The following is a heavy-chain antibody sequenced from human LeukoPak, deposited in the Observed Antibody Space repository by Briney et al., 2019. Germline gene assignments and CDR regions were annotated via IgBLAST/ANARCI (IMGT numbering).Heavy chain of an antibody. Sequence: GGSLRLSCAASGFTFSSCAMSWVRQAPGKGLEWVSGISGSGDNTYYADSVKGRFTISRDNSKNTLYVQVNSLGSEDTAAYYCAKGSYYDSSGSFYFDYWGQGTLVTVSS. CDR2: ISGSGDNT. CDR3: AKGSYYDSSGSFYFDY. V-gene: IGHV3-23*01. D-gene: IGHD3-22*01. CDR1: GFTFSSCA. J-gene: IGHJ4*02.